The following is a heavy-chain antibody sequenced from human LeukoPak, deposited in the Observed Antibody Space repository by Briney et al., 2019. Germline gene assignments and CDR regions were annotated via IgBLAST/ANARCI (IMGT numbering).Heavy chain of an antibody. V-gene: IGHV3-15*01. CDR3: TTVRAGIR. J-gene: IGHJ4*02. Sequence: GGSLRLSCAASGFTFSNAWMSWVRQAPGKGLEWVGRIKSKTDGRTTDYAAPVKGRFTISRDDSKNTLYLQMNSLKTEDTAVYYCTTVRAGIRWGQGTLVTVSS. CDR1: GFTFSNAW. D-gene: IGHD2-2*02. CDR2: IKSKTDGRTT.